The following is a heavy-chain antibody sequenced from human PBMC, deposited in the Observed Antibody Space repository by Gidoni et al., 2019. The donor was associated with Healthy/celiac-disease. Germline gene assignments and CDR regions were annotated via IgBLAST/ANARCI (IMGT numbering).Heavy chain of an antibody. Sequence: EVQLVESGGGLVQPGGSLKLSCAASGFTFSGSAMHWVRQASGKGLEWVGRIRSKANSYATAYAASVKGRFTISRDDSKNTAYLQMNSLKTEDTAVYYCTSPVAATQGYWGQGTLVTVSS. V-gene: IGHV3-73*02. CDR1: GFTFSGSA. D-gene: IGHD2-15*01. J-gene: IGHJ4*02. CDR2: IRSKANSYAT. CDR3: TSPVAATQGY.